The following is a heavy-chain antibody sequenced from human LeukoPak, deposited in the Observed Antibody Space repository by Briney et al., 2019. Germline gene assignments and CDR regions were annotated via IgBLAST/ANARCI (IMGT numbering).Heavy chain of an antibody. CDR2: IYYSGNT. CDR3: ATVIYYDIFTAYPPTPPLTPPFDY. V-gene: IGHV4-59*12. CDR1: GGSXSSYY. J-gene: IGHJ4*02. Sequence: XXLSLXXXXSGGSXSSYYWSWIRQPPGKGLEWIGYIYYSGNTNYNPSLKSRVTISVDTSKNQFSLKLSSVTSTHTAVYYFATVIYYDIFTAYPPTPPLTPPFDYWGQGTLVTVSS. D-gene: IGHD3-9*01.